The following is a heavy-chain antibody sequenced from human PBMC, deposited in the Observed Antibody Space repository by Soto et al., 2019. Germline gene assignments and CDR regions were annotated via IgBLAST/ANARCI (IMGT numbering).Heavy chain of an antibody. D-gene: IGHD4-4*01. J-gene: IGHJ6*02. V-gene: IGHV3-23*01. CDR3: AKLGYSNYLPFYYYYYGMDV. Sequence: GSLRLSCAASGFTFSSYAMGWVRQAPGKGLEWVSAISGSGGSTYYADSVKGRFTISRDNSKNTLYLQMNSLRAEDTAVYYCAKLGYSNYLPFYYYYYGMDVWGQGTTVTVSS. CDR2: ISGSGGST. CDR1: GFTFSSYA.